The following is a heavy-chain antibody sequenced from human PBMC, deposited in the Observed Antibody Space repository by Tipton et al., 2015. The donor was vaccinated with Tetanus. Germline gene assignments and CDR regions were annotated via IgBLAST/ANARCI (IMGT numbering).Heavy chain of an antibody. Sequence: TLSLTCSVSGGSLRGGDHNWSWIRQAPGKGLEWLAYISSSGSTNSNYFHKSRITMSRDTSKNQFSLNLRSVITADTAVYYCARANNDYPKKGPFDYWGQGILVTVSS. CDR3: ARANNDYPKKGPFDY. V-gene: IGHV4-61*08. CDR1: GGSLRGGDHN. CDR2: ISSSGST. J-gene: IGHJ4*02. D-gene: IGHD5-12*01.